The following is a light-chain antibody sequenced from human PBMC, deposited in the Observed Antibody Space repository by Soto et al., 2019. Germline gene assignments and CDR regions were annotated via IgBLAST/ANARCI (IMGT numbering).Light chain of an antibody. J-gene: IGKJ1*01. CDR3: QQYDTYPRT. CDR2: KAS. Sequence: DIQMTQSPSTLSASVGDRVTITCRASQSISSWLVWYQQKPGKVPKLLIYKASNLESGVPSRFSGSESGTEFTLTISSLQPDDFATYFCQQYDTYPRTFGQGTKVEIK. CDR1: QSISSW. V-gene: IGKV1-5*03.